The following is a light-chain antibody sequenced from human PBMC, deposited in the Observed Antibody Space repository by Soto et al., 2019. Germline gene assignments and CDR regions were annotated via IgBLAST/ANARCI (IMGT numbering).Light chain of an antibody. CDR2: DVS. Sequence: QSVLTQHASVSGSPGQSITISCTGTSSDVGGYNYVSWYQQHPGKAPKLMIYDVSNRPSGVSNRFSGSKSGNTASLTISGLQAEDEADYYCSSYTSXSTLYVFGTGTKVTVL. CDR3: SSYTSXSTLYV. J-gene: IGLJ1*01. V-gene: IGLV2-14*01. CDR1: SSDVGGYNY.